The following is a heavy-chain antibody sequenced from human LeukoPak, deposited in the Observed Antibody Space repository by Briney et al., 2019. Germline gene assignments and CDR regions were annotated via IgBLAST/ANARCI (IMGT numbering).Heavy chain of an antibody. Sequence: SETLSLTCTVSGGSMSSYYWSWIRQPPGRGLEWLGYIYDSGSTNYNPSLKSRVTISVDTSKNQVSLNLSSVTAADTAVYYCARHEGSWTFDYWGQGTLVTVSS. CDR3: ARHEGSWTFDY. CDR2: IYDSGST. V-gene: IGHV4-59*08. D-gene: IGHD6-13*01. J-gene: IGHJ4*02. CDR1: GGSMSSYY.